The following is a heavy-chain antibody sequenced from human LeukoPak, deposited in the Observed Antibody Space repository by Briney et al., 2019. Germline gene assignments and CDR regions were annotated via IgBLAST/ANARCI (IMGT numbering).Heavy chain of an antibody. CDR1: GSYFSNYW. CDR3: ARRSSIGSPLFDY. V-gene: IGHV5-51*01. J-gene: IGHJ4*02. D-gene: IGHD5/OR15-5a*01. CDR2: IYPDDSDT. Sequence: GESLKISCKGFGSYFSNYWIGWVRQLPGKGLEWMGIIYPDDSDTRYSPSFEGQVTVSAAKSISTAYLQWSSLKTSDTAMYYCARRSSIGSPLFDYWGQGTLVTVSS.